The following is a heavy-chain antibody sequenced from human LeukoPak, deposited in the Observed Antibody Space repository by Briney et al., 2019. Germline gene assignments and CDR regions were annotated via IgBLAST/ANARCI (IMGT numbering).Heavy chain of an antibody. D-gene: IGHD6-19*01. J-gene: IGHJ6*02. Sequence: ASVKVSCKASGYTFTSYDISWVRQATGQGLEWMGWMNPNSGNTGYAQKFQGRVTMTRNTSISTAYMELSSLRSEDTAVYYCALSSGWFGISYYYYYYGMDVWGQGTTVTVSS. CDR1: GYTFTSYD. V-gene: IGHV1-8*01. CDR2: MNPNSGNT. CDR3: ALSSGWFGISYYYYYYGMDV.